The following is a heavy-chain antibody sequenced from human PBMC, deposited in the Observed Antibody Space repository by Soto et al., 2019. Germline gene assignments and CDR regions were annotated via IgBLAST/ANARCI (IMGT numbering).Heavy chain of an antibody. J-gene: IGHJ6*02. Sequence: SEPLCLTWTVAGGTIVGYYGSWIRQPPWKGLEWIGYIYYSGSTNYNPSLKSRVTISVDTSKNQFSLKLSSVTAADTAVYYCARVDPRLRSGYCSSTSCYTPSLGMDVWGQRTTVTVSS. CDR3: ARVDPRLRSGYCSSTSCYTPSLGMDV. V-gene: IGHV4-59*01. CDR1: GGTIVGYY. D-gene: IGHD2-2*02. CDR2: IYYSGST.